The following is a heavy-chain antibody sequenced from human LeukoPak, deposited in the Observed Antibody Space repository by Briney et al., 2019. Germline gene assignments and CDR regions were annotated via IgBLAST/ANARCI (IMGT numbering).Heavy chain of an antibody. CDR2: IYSGGS. CDR1: GFTFSSYA. J-gene: IGHJ4*02. V-gene: IGHV3-23*03. Sequence: GGSLRLSCAASGFTFSSYAMSWVRQAPGKGLEWVSVIYSGGSTYYADSADSVKGRFTISRDNSKNTLYLQMNSLRAEDTAVYYCAKAPPAEYWGQGTLVTVSS. CDR3: AKAPPAEY.